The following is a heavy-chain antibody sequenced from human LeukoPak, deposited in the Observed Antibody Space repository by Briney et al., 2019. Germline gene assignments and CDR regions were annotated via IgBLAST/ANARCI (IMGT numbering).Heavy chain of an antibody. Sequence: GGSLRLSCAASGFTFRSYATNWVRQAPGKGLEWVSGISGSGGSTYYADSVKGRFTISRDNSKNTLYLQMNSLRAEDTAVYYCARDRQCGYWGQGTLVTVSS. J-gene: IGHJ4*02. CDR3: ARDRQCGY. CDR1: GFTFRSYA. V-gene: IGHV3-23*01. D-gene: IGHD2-21*01. CDR2: ISGSGGST.